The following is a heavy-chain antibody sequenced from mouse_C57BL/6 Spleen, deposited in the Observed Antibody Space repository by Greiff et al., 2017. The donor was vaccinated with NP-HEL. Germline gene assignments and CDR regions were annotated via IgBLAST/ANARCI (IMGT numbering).Heavy chain of an antibody. J-gene: IGHJ1*03. CDR3: ARGYYDYGRDWYFDV. V-gene: IGHV1-52*01. Sequence: QVQLQQPGAELVRPGSSVKLSCKASGYTFTSYWMHWVKQRPIQGLEWIGNIDPSDSETHYNQKFKDKATLTVDKSSSTAYMQLSSLTSEDSAVYYCARGYYDYGRDWYFDVWGTGTTVTVSS. CDR1: GYTFTSYW. CDR2: IDPSDSET. D-gene: IGHD2-4*01.